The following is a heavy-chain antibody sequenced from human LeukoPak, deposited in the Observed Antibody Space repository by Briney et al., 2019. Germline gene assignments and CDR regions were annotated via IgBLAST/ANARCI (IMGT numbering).Heavy chain of an antibody. CDR3: ATLMFRGVIGDNYFGMDV. CDR2: FDPEDGER. Sequence: ASVKVSCKASGYTLTELSMHWVRQAPGKGLEWMGGFDPEDGERTYAQKFQGRLTMTEDTSTDTAYMELSSLRSEDTAVYYCATLMFRGVIGDNYFGMDVWGKGTTVTVSS. D-gene: IGHD3-10*01. J-gene: IGHJ6*04. CDR1: GYTLTELS. V-gene: IGHV1-24*01.